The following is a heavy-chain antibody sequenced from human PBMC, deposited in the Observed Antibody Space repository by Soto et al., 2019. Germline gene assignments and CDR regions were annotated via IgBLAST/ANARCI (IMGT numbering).Heavy chain of an antibody. CDR3: AKNPGYYDDSTGYHFDY. V-gene: IGHV3-23*01. CDR1: EFTVSNYA. J-gene: IGHJ4*02. D-gene: IGHD3-22*01. CDR2: ISYGGGTT. Sequence: EVQLLESGGGLVQPGGSLRLSCAASEFTVSNYAMSWVRQAPGKGLEWVSAISYGGGTTYYADSVKGRFTISRDNSNNTLYLQMNSLRAEDTAVYYCAKNPGYYDDSTGYHFDYWGQGTLVTVSS.